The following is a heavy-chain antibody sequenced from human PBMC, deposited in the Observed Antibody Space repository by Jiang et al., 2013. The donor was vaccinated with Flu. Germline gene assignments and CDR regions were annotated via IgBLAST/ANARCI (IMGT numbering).Heavy chain of an antibody. CDR1: GDSVSNNDAA. CDR2: TYYQSKWFN. CDR3: VRGYTWGFGWYFNL. V-gene: IGHV6-1*01. Sequence: QTLSLTCAISGDSVSNNDAAWNWIRRSPSRGLEWLGRTYYQSKWFNQYAESVKSRITINPDTSMNQVSLHLNSVTPEDTAVYYCVRGYTWGFGWYFNLWGRGTLVTVSA. J-gene: IGHJ2*01. D-gene: IGHD3-16*02.